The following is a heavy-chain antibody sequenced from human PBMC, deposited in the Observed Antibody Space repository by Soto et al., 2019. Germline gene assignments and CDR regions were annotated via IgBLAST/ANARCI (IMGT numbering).Heavy chain of an antibody. Sequence: QVQLQESGPGLLKPSETLSLTCTVSGDSVGSASYYWTWIRQPPGGGLEWIGYISATGRTNYNPSLKSRLTISVDTSKNQFSLRLSSVTAADTAVYYCARDIRGYSRAFDYWGQGTLVTVSS. CDR1: GDSVGSASYY. CDR3: ARDIRGYSRAFDY. CDR2: ISATGRT. V-gene: IGHV4-61*01. J-gene: IGHJ4*02. D-gene: IGHD5-18*01.